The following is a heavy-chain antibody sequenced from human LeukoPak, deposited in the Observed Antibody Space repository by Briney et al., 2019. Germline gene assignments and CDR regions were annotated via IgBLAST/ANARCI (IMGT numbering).Heavy chain of an antibody. J-gene: IGHJ4*02. V-gene: IGHV3-33*03. CDR3: AKDRRGGQLWSQTDS. CDR1: GFTFSRFG. CDR2: IWYDGSNK. D-gene: IGHD3-16*01. Sequence: GGSLRLSCAASGFTFSRFGMHWVRQAPGKGLEWVAVIWYDGSNKYYADSVKGRFTISRDNSNSSLYLQMNSLRAEDSALYYCAKDRRGGQLWSQTDSWGQGTLVTVSS.